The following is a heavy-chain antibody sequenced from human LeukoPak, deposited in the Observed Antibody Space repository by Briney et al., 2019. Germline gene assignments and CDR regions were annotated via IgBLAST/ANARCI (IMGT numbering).Heavy chain of an antibody. Sequence: SETLSLTCAVYGGSFSGYYWSWIRQPPGKGLEWIGEINHSGSTNYNPSLRSRVTISVDTSKNQFSLKLSSVTAADTAVYYCARVVEDYYDSSGYDYWGQGTLVTVSS. CDR1: GGSFSGYY. J-gene: IGHJ4*02. D-gene: IGHD3-22*01. V-gene: IGHV4-34*01. CDR2: INHSGST. CDR3: ARVVEDYYDSSGYDY.